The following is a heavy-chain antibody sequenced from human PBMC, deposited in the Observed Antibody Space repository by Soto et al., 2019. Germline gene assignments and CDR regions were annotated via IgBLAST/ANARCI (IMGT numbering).Heavy chain of an antibody. V-gene: IGHV3-30-3*01. CDR2: ISYDGSNK. J-gene: IGHJ6*02. Sequence: QVQLVESGGGVVQPGRSLRLSCAASGFTFSSYAMHWVRQAPGKGLEWVAVISYDGSNKYYADSVKGRFTISRDNSKNPLYLQMNSLRAEDTAVWYCAREEYARGLGYYGMDVWGQGTTVTVSS. CDR3: AREEYARGLGYYGMDV. D-gene: IGHD2-8*01. CDR1: GFTFSSYA.